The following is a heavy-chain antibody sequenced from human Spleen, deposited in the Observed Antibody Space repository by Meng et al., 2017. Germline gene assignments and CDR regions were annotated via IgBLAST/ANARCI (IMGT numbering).Heavy chain of an antibody. CDR3: ARDSIVVPAASGAFDI. V-gene: IGHV3-7*01. CDR1: GFTFSSYW. CDR2: IKQDGSEK. Sequence: GESLKISCAASGFTFSSYWMSWVRQAPGKGLEWVANIKQDGSEKYYVDSVKGRFTISRDNAKNSLYLQMNSLRAEDTAVYYCARDSIVVPAASGAFDIWGQGTMVTVSS. D-gene: IGHD2-2*01. J-gene: IGHJ3*02.